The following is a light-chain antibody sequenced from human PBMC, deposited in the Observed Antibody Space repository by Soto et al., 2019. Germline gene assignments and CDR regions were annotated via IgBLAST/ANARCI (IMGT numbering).Light chain of an antibody. CDR1: SSDVGGYNY. J-gene: IGLJ2*01. CDR3: SSFAGNNNLV. V-gene: IGLV2-8*01. CDR2: EVS. Sequence: QSALTQPPSASGSPGQSVTISCTGTSSDVGGYNYVSWYQQHPGKAPKLMISEVSKRPSGVPDRFFGSKSGNTASLTVSGLQAEDEADYYCSSFAGNNNLVFGGGTKLTVL.